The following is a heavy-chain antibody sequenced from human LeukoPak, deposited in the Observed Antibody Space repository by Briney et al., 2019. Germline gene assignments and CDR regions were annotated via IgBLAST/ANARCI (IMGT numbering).Heavy chain of an antibody. CDR2: IWYDGSNK. Sequence: PGGPLRLSCAASGFRFGSHAVHWVRQAPGKGLERLAQIWYDGSNKYYVDSVKGRFTTSRDNSKNTVYLQMNSLRAEDTAVYFCARDGQQLAPYAMDVWGQGTTVTVSS. J-gene: IGHJ6*02. CDR1: GFRFGSHA. V-gene: IGHV3-33*01. D-gene: IGHD6-13*01. CDR3: ARDGQQLAPYAMDV.